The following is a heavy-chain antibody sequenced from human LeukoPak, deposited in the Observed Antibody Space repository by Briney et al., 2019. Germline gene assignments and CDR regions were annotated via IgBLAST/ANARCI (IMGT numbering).Heavy chain of an antibody. CDR3: ARGGGIYGLWDY. D-gene: IGHD1-26*01. CDR2: IYYSGST. Sequence: SETLSLTCAVSGGSIRNSSFYWGWIRQPPGKGLEWIASIYYSGSTYYNPSLKSRVTISVDTSKNQFTLKLSSVTAADTAVYYCARGGGIYGLWDYWGQGTLVTVSS. V-gene: IGHV4-39*01. CDR1: GGSIRNSSFY. J-gene: IGHJ4*02.